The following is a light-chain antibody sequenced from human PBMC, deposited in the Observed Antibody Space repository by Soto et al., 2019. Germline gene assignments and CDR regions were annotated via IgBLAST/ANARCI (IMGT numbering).Light chain of an antibody. CDR1: SSDVGGYDC. CDR3: TSYAGINILYT. Sequence: QSVRAQPPSASGSPGQSVTISCTGTSSDVGGYDCVSWYQQHPGKAPKLIMYDVIKRPSGVPDRFSGSKSGNTASLTVSGLQPEDEADYYCTSYAGINILYTFGTGTKVT. V-gene: IGLV2-8*01. CDR2: DVI. J-gene: IGLJ1*01.